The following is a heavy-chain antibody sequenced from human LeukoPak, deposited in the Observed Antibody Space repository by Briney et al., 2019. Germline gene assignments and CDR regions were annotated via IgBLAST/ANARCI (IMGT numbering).Heavy chain of an antibody. V-gene: IGHV4-39*01. Sequence: SETLSLTCTVSGGSISRSSYYWGWVRQPPGKGLDWIGSIYYSGSTYYNPSLKRRVTISVDTSKKHFSLKLPSVTAPDTAVYYCARRIPTFFFDHWGQGTLVADSS. CDR2: IYYSGST. CDR1: GGSISRSSYY. D-gene: IGHD2-21*01. J-gene: IGHJ4*02. CDR3: ARRIPTFFFDH.